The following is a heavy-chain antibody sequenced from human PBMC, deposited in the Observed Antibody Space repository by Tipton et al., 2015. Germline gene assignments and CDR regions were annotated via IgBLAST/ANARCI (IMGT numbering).Heavy chain of an antibody. V-gene: IGHV3-21*01. J-gene: IGHJ4*02. CDR1: GFTFSSQS. CDR3: AREEGPFDY. CDR2: ISSGSSYI. Sequence: SLRLSCAASGFTFSSQSMNWVRQAPGKGLEWVSSISSGSSYIYYADSVRGRFTIFRDNAKNSLYLHMNSLRAEDTAEYYCAREEGPFDYWGQGTLVTVSS.